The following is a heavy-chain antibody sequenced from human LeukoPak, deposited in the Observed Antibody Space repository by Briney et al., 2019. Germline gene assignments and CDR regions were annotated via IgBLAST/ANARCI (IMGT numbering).Heavy chain of an antibody. CDR1: GDFISSGNYY. D-gene: IGHD5-18*01. Sequence: SETLSLTCTVYGDFISSGNYYWTWIRQPAGEGLEWIGRFSTSGSTNYNPSLMSRVTISLDTSKNQFSLNLRSVTAADTAVYYCARTTEGGYTYGYFYYYYMDVWGKGTTVTISS. J-gene: IGHJ6*03. V-gene: IGHV4-61*02. CDR2: FSTSGST. CDR3: ARTTEGGYTYGYFYYYYMDV.